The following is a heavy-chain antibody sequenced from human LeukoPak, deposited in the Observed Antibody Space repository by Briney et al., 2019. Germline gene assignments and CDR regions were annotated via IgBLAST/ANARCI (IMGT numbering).Heavy chain of an antibody. Sequence: SETLSLTCTVSGGSISSYYWSWIRQPAGKGLEWIGRIYSSVSTNYNPSLQSRVTMSVDTSKNQFSLKLSSVTAADTAVYYCASTSEDIVVVVAATVRGAFDIWGQGTMVTVSS. CDR2: IYSSVST. J-gene: IGHJ3*02. CDR3: ASTSEDIVVVVAATVRGAFDI. V-gene: IGHV4-4*07. D-gene: IGHD2-15*01. CDR1: GGSISSYY.